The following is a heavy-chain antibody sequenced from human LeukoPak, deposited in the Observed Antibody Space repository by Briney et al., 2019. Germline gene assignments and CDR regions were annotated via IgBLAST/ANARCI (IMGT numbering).Heavy chain of an antibody. CDR3: ARSYGDLGY. D-gene: IGHD4-17*01. J-gene: IGHJ4*02. Sequence: GGSLRLSCAASGFTLSTYGMHWVRQAPGKGLEWVANIKQDGSEKYYVDSVKGRFTISRDNAKNSLYLQMNSLRAEDTAVYYCARSYGDLGYWGQGTLVTVSS. CDR1: GFTLSTYG. V-gene: IGHV3-7*01. CDR2: IKQDGSEK.